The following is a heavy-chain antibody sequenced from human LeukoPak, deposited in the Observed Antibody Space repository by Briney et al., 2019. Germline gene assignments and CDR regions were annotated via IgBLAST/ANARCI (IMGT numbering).Heavy chain of an antibody. CDR2: IKQDGSEK. V-gene: IGHV3-7*01. J-gene: IGHJ4*02. CDR3: ARDSGFSGTQRGEY. CDR1: GFTFSSYW. D-gene: IGHD3/OR15-3a*01. Sequence: GGSLRLSCAASGFTFSSYWMSWVRQAPGKGLEWVANIKQDGSEKYYVDSVKGRFTISRDNAKNSLYLQMNSLRAEDTAVYYCARDSGFSGTQRGEYWGQGTLVTVSS.